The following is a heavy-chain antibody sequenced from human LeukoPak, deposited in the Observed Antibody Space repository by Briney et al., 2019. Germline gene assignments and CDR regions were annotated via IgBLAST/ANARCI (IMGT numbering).Heavy chain of an antibody. CDR1: GFPFSSYA. J-gene: IGHJ4*02. Sequence: GGSLRLSLAASGFPFSSYAMSWVRPAPGKGLEWVSAIIGSGGSTYYADSVKGRFPISRDNSKNTLYLQMNSLRAEDTAGYYCAKAPIAVAGTSNYFDYWGQGTLVTVSS. CDR3: AKAPIAVAGTSNYFDY. D-gene: IGHD6-19*01. CDR2: IIGSGGST. V-gene: IGHV3-23*01.